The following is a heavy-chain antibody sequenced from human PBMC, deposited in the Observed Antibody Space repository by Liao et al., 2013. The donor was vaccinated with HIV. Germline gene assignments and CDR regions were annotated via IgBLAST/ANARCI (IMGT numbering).Heavy chain of an antibody. J-gene: IGHJ3*02. CDR3: ARGGGPFTAFDI. CDR1: GGSISSTAFY. D-gene: IGHD2-15*01. CDR2: VYYSGSS. Sequence: QLQLHESGPGLVKPSETLSLTCTVSGGSISSTAFYWAWIRQSPGKGLEWIGNVYYSGSSHYNPSFKSRLTISIDTSRNQFSLRLTSVTAADTAVYYCARGGGPFTAFDIWGQGDNGHRLF. V-gene: IGHV4-39*07.